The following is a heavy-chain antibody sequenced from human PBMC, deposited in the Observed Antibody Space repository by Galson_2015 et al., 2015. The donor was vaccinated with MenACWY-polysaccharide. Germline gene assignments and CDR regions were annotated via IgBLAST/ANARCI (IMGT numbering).Heavy chain of an antibody. CDR1: GCSISIGYY. J-gene: IGHJ4*02. V-gene: IGHV4-38-2*01. CDR2: IYYSGST. CDR3: ARVEKYSGSYYILY. D-gene: IGHD1-26*01. Sequence: ETLSLTCAVSGCSISIGYYWGWTRQPTGQGLEWIGSIYYSGSTYYNPFLKRRVTISVDTSKSQFSLKLRSVTAAVTAVYYCARVEKYSGSYYILYWGQGTLVTVSS.